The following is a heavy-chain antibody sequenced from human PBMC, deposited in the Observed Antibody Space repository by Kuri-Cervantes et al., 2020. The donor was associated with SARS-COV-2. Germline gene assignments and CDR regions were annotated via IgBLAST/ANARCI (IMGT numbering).Heavy chain of an antibody. D-gene: IGHD1-26*01. CDR1: GSTFYDYG. V-gene: IGHV3-30*03. CDR2: ISYDGSNK. Sequence: GESLKISCVASGSTFYDYGFHWVRQAPGKGLEWVAVISYDGSNKYYADSVKGRFTISRDNSKNTLYLQMNSLRAEDTAVYYCARSGVTVGATSSYYYYYYGKDVWGQGTTVTVSS. CDR3: ARSGVTVGATSSYYYYYYGKDV. J-gene: IGHJ6*02.